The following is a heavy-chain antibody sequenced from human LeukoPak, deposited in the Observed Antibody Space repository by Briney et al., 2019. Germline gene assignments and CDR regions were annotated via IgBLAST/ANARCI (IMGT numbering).Heavy chain of an antibody. CDR3: AREDISFDYYMDV. V-gene: IGHV3-11*04. D-gene: IGHD3-16*02. CDR2: ISSSGSTI. CDR1: GFTFSDYY. Sequence: GGSLRLCCAASGFTFSDYYMSWIRQAPGKGLEWVSYISSSGSTIYYADSVKGRFTISRDNAKNSLYLQMNSLRAEDTAVYYCAREDISFDYYMDVWGKGTTVTVSS. J-gene: IGHJ6*03.